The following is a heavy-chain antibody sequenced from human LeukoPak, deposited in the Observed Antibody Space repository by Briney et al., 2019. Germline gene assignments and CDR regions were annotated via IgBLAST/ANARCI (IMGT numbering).Heavy chain of an antibody. D-gene: IGHD3-9*01. CDR3: VTEFYGYFNG. Sequence: KPGGSLTLSCAGSGFTFSDAWMSWIRQAPGKGLEWFARDKSKKDDGTTDYTAPVKGRFPISRADSRNRLYLQMDSLRPEDTAVYHCVTEFYGYFNGWGQGTLVTVSS. V-gene: IGHV3-15*01. CDR1: GFTFSDAW. CDR2: DKSKKDDGTT. J-gene: IGHJ4*02.